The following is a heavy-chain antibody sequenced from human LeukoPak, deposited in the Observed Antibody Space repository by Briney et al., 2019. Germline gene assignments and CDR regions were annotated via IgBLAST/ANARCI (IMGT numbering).Heavy chain of an antibody. CDR1: GFTFGGHG. Sequence: PGGSLRLSCAASGFTFGGHGMRWVRQAPGKGLEWVSAISGSGDTTYYADSVKGRFTISRDNSKNTLYLQMNSLRAEDTAVYYCARGGGVAARLDPWGQGTLVTVSS. CDR2: ISGSGDTT. D-gene: IGHD6-6*01. CDR3: ARGGGVAARLDP. V-gene: IGHV3-23*01. J-gene: IGHJ5*02.